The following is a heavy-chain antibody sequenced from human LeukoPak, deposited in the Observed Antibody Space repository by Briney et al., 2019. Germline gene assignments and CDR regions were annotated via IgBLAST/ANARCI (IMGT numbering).Heavy chain of an antibody. Sequence: GGSLRLPCAASGFTFSSYAMNWVRQAPGKGLEWVSAISGSGGSTYYADSVKGRFTISRDNSKNTLYLQMNSLRAEDTAVYYCAKDPGYSSGWSFDYWGQGTLVTVSS. D-gene: IGHD6-19*01. CDR1: GFTFSSYA. CDR2: ISGSGGST. CDR3: AKDPGYSSGWSFDY. V-gene: IGHV3-23*01. J-gene: IGHJ4*02.